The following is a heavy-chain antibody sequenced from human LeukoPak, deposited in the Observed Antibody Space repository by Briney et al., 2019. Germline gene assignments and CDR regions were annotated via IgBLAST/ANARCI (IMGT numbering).Heavy chain of an antibody. CDR2: IYHSGST. D-gene: IGHD5-18*01. CDR3: ARAPVDTNYFDY. V-gene: IGHV4-30-2*01. Sequence: PSETLSLTCAVSGGSISSGGYYWSWIRQPPGKGLEWIGYIYHSGSTYYNPSLKSRVTISVDRSKNQFSLKLSSVTAADTAVYYCARAPVDTNYFDYWGQGTLVTVSS. J-gene: IGHJ4*02. CDR1: GGSISSGGYY.